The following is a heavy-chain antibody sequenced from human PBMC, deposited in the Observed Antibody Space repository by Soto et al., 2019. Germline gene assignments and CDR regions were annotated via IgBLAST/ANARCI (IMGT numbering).Heavy chain of an antibody. Sequence: QVQLVDSGGGVVQPGRSLRLSCAASGFTFTTYGMHWVRRPPGKGLEWVAVISYDGSHAYYADSVKGRFTISRDNSKNTLYLQINSLRAEDTAVYYCAKERTYSGASSFDYWGRGALVTVSS. CDR3: AKERTYSGASSFDY. CDR2: ISYDGSHA. V-gene: IGHV3-30*18. D-gene: IGHD5-12*01. J-gene: IGHJ4*02. CDR1: GFTFTTYG.